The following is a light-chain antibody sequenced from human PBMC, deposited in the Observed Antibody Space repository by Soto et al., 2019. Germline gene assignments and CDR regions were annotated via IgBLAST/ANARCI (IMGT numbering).Light chain of an antibody. Sequence: EIVLTQSPGTLSLSPGERATLSCRASQSVSSSYLAWYQQKPGQAPRLLIYGAYSRATGIPDRFSGSGSGTDFTLTIRSLQPEDVATYYCKKYNSAPLTFGGGTKVDIK. CDR3: KKYNSAPLT. CDR1: QSVSSSY. V-gene: IGKV3-20*01. CDR2: GAY. J-gene: IGKJ4*01.